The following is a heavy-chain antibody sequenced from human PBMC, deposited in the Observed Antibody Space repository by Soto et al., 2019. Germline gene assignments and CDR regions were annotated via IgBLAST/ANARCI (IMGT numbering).Heavy chain of an antibody. V-gene: IGHV4-4*01. CDR3: ARLVYDTRLNYMYFDF. D-gene: IGHD3-10*01. Sequence: LSLTCAVFGVSISSGNWWTWVRQSPQRGLEYIGEIFHDGTANYYPSFERRVAISVDTSKNQFSLKLTSVTAADTAIYFCARLVYDTRLNYMYFDFWGQGTLVTVSS. CDR1: GVSISSGNW. J-gene: IGHJ4*02. CDR2: IFHDGTA.